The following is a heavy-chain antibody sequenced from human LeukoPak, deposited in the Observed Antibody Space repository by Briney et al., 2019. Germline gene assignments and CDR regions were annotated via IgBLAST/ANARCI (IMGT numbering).Heavy chain of an antibody. D-gene: IGHD6-6*01. V-gene: IGHV3-23*01. J-gene: IGHJ5*02. Sequence: SGRSLRLSCAASGFTFSSYGMSWVRQAPGKGLEWVSLISGSGDNTYYADSVKGRFTISRDNSKNTLYLQINSLRAEDTAVYYCARSQHRIAANWFDPWGQGTLVTVSS. CDR2: ISGSGDNT. CDR3: ARSQHRIAANWFDP. CDR1: GFTFSSYG.